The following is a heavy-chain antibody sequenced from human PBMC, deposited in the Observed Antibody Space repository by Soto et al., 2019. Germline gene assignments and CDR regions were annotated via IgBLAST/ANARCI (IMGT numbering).Heavy chain of an antibody. J-gene: IGHJ4*02. CDR2: ISWNSGSI. CDR1: GFAFDDYA. V-gene: IGHV3-9*01. CDR3: AKSLAAMVPQFDY. Sequence: GGSLRLSCAASGFAFDDYAMHWVRQAPGKGLEWVSGISWNSGSIGYADSVKGRFTISRDNAKNSLYLQMNSLRAEDTALYYCAKSLAAMVPQFDYWGQGTLVTVSS. D-gene: IGHD5-18*01.